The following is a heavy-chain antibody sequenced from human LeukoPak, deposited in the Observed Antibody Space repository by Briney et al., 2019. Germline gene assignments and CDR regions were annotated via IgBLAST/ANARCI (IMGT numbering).Heavy chain of an antibody. Sequence: GGSLRLSCAASGFTFSSYSMNWVRQAPGKGLEWVSYISSSSSTIYYADSVKGRFTISRDNAKNSLYLKMNSLRDEATAVYYCARIGGNEWLRPSGSSWGQGTLVTVSS. CDR2: ISSSSSTI. J-gene: IGHJ5*02. CDR3: ARIGGNEWLRPSGSS. V-gene: IGHV3-48*02. CDR1: GFTFSSYS. D-gene: IGHD5-12*01.